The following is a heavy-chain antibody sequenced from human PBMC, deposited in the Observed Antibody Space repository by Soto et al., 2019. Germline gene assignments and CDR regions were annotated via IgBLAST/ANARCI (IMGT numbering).Heavy chain of an antibody. CDR1: GGSFGNYF. CDR2: LSRGGGT. V-gene: IGHV4-34*01. J-gene: IGHJ4*02. CDR3: ATDRGNH. Sequence: QVHLQQWGAGLLKPSETLSLTCAVSGGSFGNYFWNWIRQPPGKGLEWIGELSRGGGTNYNPSLQSRVSISGDPSKNQFSLNSTSVTAADTAVYYCATDRGNHWGQGTLVTVSS.